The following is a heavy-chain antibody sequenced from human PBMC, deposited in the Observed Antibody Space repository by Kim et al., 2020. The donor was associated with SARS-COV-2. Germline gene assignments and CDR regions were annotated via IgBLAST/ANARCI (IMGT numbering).Heavy chain of an antibody. Sequence: SVKVSCKTSGGSFSSSAISWVRQAPGQGLEWMGGVVPILRSANYAEKFQGRVTITADGSTTTAYMELSSLTSEDTAVYYCARFSGDYYQTGIDYYAMDVWGQGTPVTVSS. D-gene: IGHD3-10*01. CDR1: GGSFSSSA. CDR2: VVPILRSA. V-gene: IGHV1-69*13. J-gene: IGHJ6*02. CDR3: ARFSGDYYQTGIDYYAMDV.